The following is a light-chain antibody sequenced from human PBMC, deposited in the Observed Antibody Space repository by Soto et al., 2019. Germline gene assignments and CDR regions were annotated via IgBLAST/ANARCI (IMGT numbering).Light chain of an antibody. CDR2: YIS. CDR1: QSAGNF. V-gene: IGKV3D-15*01. CDR3: QHFDNWPYT. Sequence: EIVMTQSPATLSVSPGETASLSCRASQSAGNFLAWYQQKPGQAPRLLIYYISTRATGIPARFSGSGSGTEFTLTINSLQSEDSAVYYCQHFDNWPYTFGQGTKLEIK. J-gene: IGKJ2*01.